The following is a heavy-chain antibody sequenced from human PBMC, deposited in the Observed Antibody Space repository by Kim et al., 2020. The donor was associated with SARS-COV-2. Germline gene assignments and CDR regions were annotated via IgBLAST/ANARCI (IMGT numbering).Heavy chain of an antibody. J-gene: IGHJ5*02. CDR1: GGSFSGYY. CDR2: INHSGST. D-gene: IGHD2-15*01. Sequence: SETLSLTCAVYGGSFSGYYWSWIRQPPGKGLEWIGEINHSGSTNYNPSLKSRVTISVDTSKNQFSLKLSSVTAADTAVYYCARGGIVVVVAANSLDPWGQGTLVTVSS. V-gene: IGHV4-34*01. CDR3: ARGGIVVVVAANSLDP.